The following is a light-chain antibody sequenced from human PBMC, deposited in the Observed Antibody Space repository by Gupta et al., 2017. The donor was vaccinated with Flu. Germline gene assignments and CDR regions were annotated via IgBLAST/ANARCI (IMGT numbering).Light chain of an antibody. CDR2: AAS. CDR3: QQLNSYPPIT. J-gene: IGKJ5*01. CDR1: QVISSY. V-gene: IGKV1-9*01. Sequence: DIQLTQSPSFLSASVGDRVTITCRASQVISSYLAWYQQKPGKAPKLLIYAASTLQSGVPLRFSGSGSGTEFTLTLTRLQPEDFATYYCQQLNSYPPITVGQGTRLEIK.